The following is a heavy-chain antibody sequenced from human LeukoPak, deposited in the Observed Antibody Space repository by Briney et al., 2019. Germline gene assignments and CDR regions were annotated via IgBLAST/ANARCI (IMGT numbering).Heavy chain of an antibody. J-gene: IGHJ5*02. D-gene: IGHD2-2*01. CDR3: ARGRTFLGYCSSTSCYKNWFDP. V-gene: IGHV4-31*03. CDR2: IYYSGST. Sequence: PSQTLSLTCTVSGGSISSGGYYWSWIRQHPGKGLEWIGYIYYSGSTYYNPSLKSRVTISVDTSKNQFSLKLSSVTAADTAVYYCARGRTFLGYCSSTSCYKNWFDPWGQGTLVTVSS. CDR1: GGSISSGGYY.